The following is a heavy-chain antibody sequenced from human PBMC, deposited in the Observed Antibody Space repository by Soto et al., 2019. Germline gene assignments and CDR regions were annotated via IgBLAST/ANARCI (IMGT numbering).Heavy chain of an antibody. Sequence: GGSLRLSCAASGFTFSSYAMSWVRQAPGKGLEWVSAISGSGGSTYYADSVKGRLTISRDNSKNTLYLQMNSLRAEDTAVYYCAKDMDIVVVPAGNWFDPWGQGTLVTVSS. D-gene: IGHD2-2*03. CDR3: AKDMDIVVVPAGNWFDP. CDR2: ISGSGGST. J-gene: IGHJ5*02. CDR1: GFTFSSYA. V-gene: IGHV3-23*01.